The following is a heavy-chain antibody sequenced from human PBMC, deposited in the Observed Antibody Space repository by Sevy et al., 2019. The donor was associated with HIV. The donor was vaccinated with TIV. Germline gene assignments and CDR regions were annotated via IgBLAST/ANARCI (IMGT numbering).Heavy chain of an antibody. CDR3: ARDLPSSYCSGGSCYSLDY. D-gene: IGHD2-15*01. CDR2: ISYDGSNK. V-gene: IGHV3-30-3*01. Sequence: GGSLRLSCAASGFTFSSYAMHWVRQAPGKGLEWVAAISYDGSNKYYADSVKGRFTISRDNSKNTLYLQMNSLRAEDTAVYYCARDLPSSYCSGGSCYSLDYWGQGTLVTVSS. CDR1: GFTFSSYA. J-gene: IGHJ4*02.